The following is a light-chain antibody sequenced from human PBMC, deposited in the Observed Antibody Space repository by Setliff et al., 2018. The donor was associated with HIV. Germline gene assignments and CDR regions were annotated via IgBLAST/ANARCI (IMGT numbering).Light chain of an antibody. CDR1: SSDVGGYNY. CDR3: CSYAGSYTFYV. CDR2: DVS. J-gene: IGLJ1*01. Sequence: QSALAQPRSVSGSPGQSVTISCTGTSSDVGGYNYVSWYQQHPGKAPKLMIYDVSERPSGVPDRFSGSKSANTASLTISGLQAEDEADYYCCSYAGSYTFYVCGTGTKVTV. V-gene: IGLV2-11*01.